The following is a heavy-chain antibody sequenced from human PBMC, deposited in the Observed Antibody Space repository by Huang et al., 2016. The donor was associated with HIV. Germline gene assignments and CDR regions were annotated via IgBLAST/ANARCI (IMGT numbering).Heavy chain of an antibody. CDR3: ARSAYGDLDY. D-gene: IGHD4-17*01. V-gene: IGHV1-8*02. Sequence: QVHLVQSGAEVKKPGASVKVSCKASGYTFTNYDINWVRQAPGRGLKWMGWMNPNTGNTGIAQSFQGGVSITRKTAITTAYMELTSLTSEDTAVYYCARSAYGDLDYWGLGTLVIVSS. CDR1: GYTFTNYD. J-gene: IGHJ4*02. CDR2: MNPNTGNT.